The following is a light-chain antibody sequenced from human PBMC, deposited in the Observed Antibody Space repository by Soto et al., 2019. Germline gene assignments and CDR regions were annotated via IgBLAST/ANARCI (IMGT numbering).Light chain of an antibody. V-gene: IGKV3-20*01. CDR3: QQYGSSPPGWT. CDR2: GAS. J-gene: IGKJ1*01. CDR1: QSVSSSY. Sequence: EIVLTQSPGTLSLYPGERATLSCRASQSVSSSYLAWYQQKHGQAPRLLIYGASSRATGIPDRFSGSGSGTDFTLTISRLEPEDFAVYYCQQYGSSPPGWTFGQGTKVDIK.